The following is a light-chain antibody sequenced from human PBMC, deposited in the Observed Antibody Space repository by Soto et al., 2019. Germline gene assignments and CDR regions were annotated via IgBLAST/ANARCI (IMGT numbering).Light chain of an antibody. CDR2: LKSDGSH. CDR3: QALGTGFWV. Sequence: QSVLTQSPSASASLGASVKLTCTLSSGHSSYTIAWHQQQPEKGPRYLMKLKSDGSHSKGDGIPDRFSGSSSGAERYLTISSLQSEDEADYYCQALGTGFWVFGGGTKLTVL. V-gene: IGLV4-69*01. J-gene: IGLJ3*02. CDR1: SGHSSYT.